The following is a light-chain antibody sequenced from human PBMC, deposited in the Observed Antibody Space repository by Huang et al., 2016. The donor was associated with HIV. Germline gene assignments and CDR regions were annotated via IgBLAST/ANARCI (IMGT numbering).Light chain of an antibody. CDR3: QQYGSSPET. Sequence: EIVLTKSPGTLSLSPGERATLSCRASQSVSSNCLAWSQQKPGQAPRLLIYGASSRATGIPDRFSGSGSGTDFTLTISRLEPEDFAVYYCQQYGSSPETFGQGTKVEIK. CDR1: QSVSSNC. V-gene: IGKV3-20*01. J-gene: IGKJ1*01. CDR2: GAS.